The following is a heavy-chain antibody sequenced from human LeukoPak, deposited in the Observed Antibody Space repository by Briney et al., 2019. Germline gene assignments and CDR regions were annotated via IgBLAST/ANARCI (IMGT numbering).Heavy chain of an antibody. CDR1: GSSISSSSYY. J-gene: IGHJ4*02. V-gene: IGHV4-39*01. CDR3: AGRQYYYDSSGYQQPTGDY. Sequence: SETLSLTCTVSGSSISSSSYYWGWIRQPPGKGLEWIGSIYYSGSTYYNPSLKSRVTISVDTSKNQFSLKLSSVTAADTAVYYCAGRQYYYDSSGYQQPTGDYWGQGTLVTVSS. CDR2: IYYSGST. D-gene: IGHD3-22*01.